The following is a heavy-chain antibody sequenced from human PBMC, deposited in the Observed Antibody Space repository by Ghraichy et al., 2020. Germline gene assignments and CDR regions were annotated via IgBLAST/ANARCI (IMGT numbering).Heavy chain of an antibody. V-gene: IGHV3-23*01. CDR2: ISGSGGST. CDR1: GFTFSSYA. J-gene: IGHJ3*02. CDR3: AKDLGGLWCSGGSCLPPGAFDI. D-gene: IGHD2-15*01. Sequence: GGSLRLSCAASGFTFSSYAMSWVRQAPGKGLEWVSAISGSGGSTYYADSVKGRFTISRDNSKNTLYLQMNSLRAEDTAVYYCAKDLGGLWCSGGSCLPPGAFDIWGQGTMVTVSS.